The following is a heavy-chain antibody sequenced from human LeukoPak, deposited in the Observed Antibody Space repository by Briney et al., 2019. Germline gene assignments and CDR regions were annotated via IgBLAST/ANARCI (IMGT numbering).Heavy chain of an antibody. Sequence: SETLSLTCTVSGGSISSYYWSWIRQPPGKELEWIGYIYYSGSTNYSPSLKSRVTISVDTSKNQFSLKLSSVTAADTAVYYCARYGLICGLEYWGQGTLVTVSS. V-gene: IGHV4-59*01. CDR1: GGSISSYY. J-gene: IGHJ4*02. CDR2: IYYSGST. D-gene: IGHD3-16*01. CDR3: ARYGLICGLEY.